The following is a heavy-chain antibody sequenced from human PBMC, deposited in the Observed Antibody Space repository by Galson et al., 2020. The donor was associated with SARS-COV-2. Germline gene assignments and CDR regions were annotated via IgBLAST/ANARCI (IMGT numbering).Heavy chain of an antibody. D-gene: IGHD5-12*01. CDR3: AKDSGYDRWGYNPFDI. J-gene: IGHJ3*02. CDR2: ISWNGGTI. Sequence: SLKISCVASGFTLDDYAIHWVRQAPGKGLEWLSGISWNGGTIGYADSVLGRFTMSRDYAKNSIYLQMNSLRAEDTALYYCAKDSGYDRWGYNPFDIWGQGTMVTVSS. V-gene: IGHV3-9*01. CDR1: GFTLDDYA.